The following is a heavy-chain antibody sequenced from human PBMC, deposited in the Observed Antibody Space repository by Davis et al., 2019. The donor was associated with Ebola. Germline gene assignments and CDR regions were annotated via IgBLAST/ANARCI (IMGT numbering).Heavy chain of an antibody. Sequence: SGPTLVKPTPTLTLTCTFSGFSLSTSGMCVSWIRQPPGKALEWLARIDWDDDKYYSTSLKTRLTISKDTSKNQVVLTMTNMDPVDTATYYCARVIYGSGSYTYYYYGMDVWGQGTTVTVSS. D-gene: IGHD3-10*01. CDR1: GFSLSTSGMC. CDR2: IDWDDDK. V-gene: IGHV2-70*11. CDR3: ARVIYGSGSYTYYYYGMDV. J-gene: IGHJ6*02.